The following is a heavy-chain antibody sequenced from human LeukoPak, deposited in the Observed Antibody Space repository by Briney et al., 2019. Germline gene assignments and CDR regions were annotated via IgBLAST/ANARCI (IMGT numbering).Heavy chain of an antibody. J-gene: IGHJ4*02. D-gene: IGHD3-22*01. V-gene: IGHV1-46*01. Sequence: ASVKVSCKASGYTFTSYYMHWVRQAPGQGLEWMGLINPSGGSTSYAQKFQGRVTMTRDTSTSTVYMELSSLRSEDTAVYYCAREWRERGGGSGYHFDYWGQGTLVTVSS. CDR1: GYTFTSYY. CDR3: AREWRERGGGSGYHFDY. CDR2: INPSGGST.